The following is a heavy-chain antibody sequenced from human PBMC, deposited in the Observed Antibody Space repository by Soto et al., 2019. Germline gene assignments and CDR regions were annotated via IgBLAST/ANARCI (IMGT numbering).Heavy chain of an antibody. V-gene: IGHV3-30*18. Sequence: GGSQRLSCAASGLTFSSYGMHWVRQDPGKGLEWVAVISYDGSNKYYADSVKGRFTISRDNSKNTLYLQMNSLRAEDTAVYYCAKGDFDLGSFDYWGQGTLVTVSS. CDR2: ISYDGSNK. D-gene: IGHD3-16*01. CDR1: GLTFSSYG. CDR3: AKGDFDLGSFDY. J-gene: IGHJ4*02.